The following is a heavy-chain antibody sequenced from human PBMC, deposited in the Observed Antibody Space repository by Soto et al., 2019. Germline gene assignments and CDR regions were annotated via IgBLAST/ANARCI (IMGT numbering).Heavy chain of an antibody. Sequence: ASVKVSCKVSGYTLTELFMHWVRQAPGKGLEWMGWIGAYNGETIYAQKFQTRVTMTTDNSTDTAYMDLRSLTSDDTALYYCARAGAAPYYYYGLDVWGQGTTVTVSS. V-gene: IGHV1-24*01. CDR3: ARAGAAPYYYYGLDV. CDR1: GYTLTELF. D-gene: IGHD3-10*01. CDR2: IGAYNGET. J-gene: IGHJ6*02.